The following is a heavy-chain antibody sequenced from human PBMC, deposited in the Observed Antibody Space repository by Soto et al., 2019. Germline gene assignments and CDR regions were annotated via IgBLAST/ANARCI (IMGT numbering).Heavy chain of an antibody. Sequence: SETLCLTCAVSGGSISSGGYSWSWIRQPRGKGLEWNGYIYHSGNTNNNRSIKSRVTITVDTSKNQFSLKLSSVTAADTAVYYCASRSYPLLRYFDWSTSDYGMDVWGQGTTVTVSS. D-gene: IGHD3-9*01. V-gene: IGHV4-30-2*01. J-gene: IGHJ6*02. CDR2: IYHSGNT. CDR3: ASRSYPLLRYFDWSTSDYGMDV. CDR1: GGSISSGGYS.